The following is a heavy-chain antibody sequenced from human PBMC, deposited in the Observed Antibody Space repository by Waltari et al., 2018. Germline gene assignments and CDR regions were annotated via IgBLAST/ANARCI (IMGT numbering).Heavy chain of an antibody. Sequence: EVQLLESGGGLVQPGGSLRLSCAASGFTFSSYAMSWVRQAPGKVLGWVSDSSGSGDATYYADSVKGRFTMSRDNSNNRLYLQMNSLRAEDTAIYYCAKDKAAIVYWFDPWGQGTLVTVSS. CDR2: SSGSGDAT. J-gene: IGHJ5*02. V-gene: IGHV3-23*01. CDR1: GFTFSSYA. D-gene: IGHD2-2*01. CDR3: AKDKAAIVYWFDP.